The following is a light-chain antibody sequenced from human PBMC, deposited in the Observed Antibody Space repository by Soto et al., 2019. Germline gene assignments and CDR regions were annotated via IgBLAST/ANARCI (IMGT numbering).Light chain of an antibody. Sequence: DTQMTQSPSTLPASVGDTVTITFRASESISSWLAWYQEKPGKAPNLLIYDASSLESGVPSRFSGSGSGTEFTLTISSLQPDDFATYYCQDYSPYSWTFGQGTKVDIK. J-gene: IGKJ1*01. CDR3: QDYSPYSWT. CDR1: ESISSW. V-gene: IGKV1-5*01. CDR2: DAS.